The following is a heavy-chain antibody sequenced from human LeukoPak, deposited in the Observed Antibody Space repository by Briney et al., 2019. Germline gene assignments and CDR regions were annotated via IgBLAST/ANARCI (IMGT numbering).Heavy chain of an antibody. CDR3: ARASGSYGSGSYYYYGMDV. Sequence: SETLSLTCAVSGYSISSGYYWGWIRPPPGKGLEWIGRIFHSGSTYYNPSLKSRVNMSVDTSKNQTSLKLSSVTAADTAVYYCARASGSYGSGSYYYYGMDVWGKGTTVTVSS. D-gene: IGHD3-10*01. CDR2: IFHSGST. CDR1: GYSISSGYY. J-gene: IGHJ6*04. V-gene: IGHV4-38-2*01.